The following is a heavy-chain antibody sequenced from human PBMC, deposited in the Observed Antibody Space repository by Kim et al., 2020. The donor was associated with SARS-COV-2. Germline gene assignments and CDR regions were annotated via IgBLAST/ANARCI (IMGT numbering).Heavy chain of an antibody. D-gene: IGHD6-13*01. CDR3: AKNGAAAAGTRGWSWLVY. Sequence: KGRFTISRDNSKNTLYLQMNSRRAEDTAVYYCAKNGAAAAGTRGWSWLVYWGQGTLVTVSS. J-gene: IGHJ4*02. V-gene: IGHV3-23*01.